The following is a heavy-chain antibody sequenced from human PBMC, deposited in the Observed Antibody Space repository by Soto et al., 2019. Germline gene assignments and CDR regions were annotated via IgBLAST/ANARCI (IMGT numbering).Heavy chain of an antibody. CDR1: GFTFRSYT. J-gene: IGHJ5*02. CDR3: VRTIVGATKGGWFDP. D-gene: IGHD1-26*01. Sequence: GESLRLSCAASGFTFRSYTMSWVRQAPGKGLEWVSSFSGRDATTYYADSVKGRFTISRDNSKNTLYLQMNSLRAEDTALYFCVRTIVGATKGGWFDPWGQGALVTVSS. CDR2: FSGRDATT. V-gene: IGHV3-23*01.